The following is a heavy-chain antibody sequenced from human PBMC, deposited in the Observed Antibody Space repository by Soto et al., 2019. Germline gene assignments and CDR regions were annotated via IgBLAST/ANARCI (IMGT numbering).Heavy chain of an antibody. Sequence: PSETLSLTCAVYGGSFSGYYWSWIRQPPGKGLEWIGEINHSGSTNYNPSLKSRVTISVDTSKNQFSLKLSSVTAADTAVYYCARRVTYYDFWSGYRPQGWFDPWGQGTLVTVSS. CDR1: GGSFSGYY. CDR3: ARRVTYYDFWSGYRPQGWFDP. CDR2: INHSGST. J-gene: IGHJ5*02. D-gene: IGHD3-3*01. V-gene: IGHV4-34*01.